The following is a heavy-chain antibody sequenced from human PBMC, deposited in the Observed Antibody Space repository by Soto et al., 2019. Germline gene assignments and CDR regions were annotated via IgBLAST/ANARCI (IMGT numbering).Heavy chain of an antibody. CDR2: IYYSGST. V-gene: IGHV4-31*03. CDR1: GGSISSGGYY. J-gene: IGHJ5*02. D-gene: IGHD3-10*01. Sequence: PSETLSLTCTVSGGSISSGGYYWSWIRQHPGKGLEWIGYIYYSGSTYYNPSLKSRVTISVDTSKNQFSLKLSSVTAADTAVYYCAREYTGSYPNWFDPWGQGTLVTVSS. CDR3: AREYTGSYPNWFDP.